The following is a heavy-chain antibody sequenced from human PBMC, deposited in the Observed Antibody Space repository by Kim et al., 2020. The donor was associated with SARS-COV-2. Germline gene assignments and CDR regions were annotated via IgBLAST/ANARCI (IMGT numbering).Heavy chain of an antibody. CDR2: IYYSGST. CDR3: ARGDLLSFGSSLSY. J-gene: IGHJ4*02. V-gene: IGHV4-59*01. Sequence: SETLSLTCTVSGGSISSYYWSWIRQPPGKGLEWIGYIYYSGSTNYNPSLKSRVTISVDTSKNQFSLKLSSVTAADTAVYYCARGDLLSFGSSLSYWGQGTLVTVSS. D-gene: IGHD1-26*01. CDR1: GGSISSYY.